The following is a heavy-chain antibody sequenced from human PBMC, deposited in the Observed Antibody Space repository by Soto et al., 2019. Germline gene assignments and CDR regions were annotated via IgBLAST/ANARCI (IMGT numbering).Heavy chain of an antibody. J-gene: IGHJ4*02. CDR2: ILGSGGDT. CDR3: AGNGGYSY. CDR1: GFKLRTNG. D-gene: IGHD2-8*01. Sequence: GGSQRLSCADTGFKLRTNGMSWFRQAPGKGLEWVSSILGSGGDTYYADSLKGRFTISRDNSKNTLYLQLNSLGAEDTALYYCAGNGGYSYLGQGTLVTVSS. V-gene: IGHV3-23*01.